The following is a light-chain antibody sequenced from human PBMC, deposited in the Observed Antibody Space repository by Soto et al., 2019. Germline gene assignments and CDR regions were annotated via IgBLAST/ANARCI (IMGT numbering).Light chain of an antibody. V-gene: IGLV2-11*01. CDR1: SSDVGGYNY. CDR3: SSYAGTSIPVV. Sequence: QSVLTQPRSVSGSPGQSVTISCTGTSSDVGGYNYVSWYQQHPGKAPKLMIYDVSKRPSGVPDRFSGSKSGNTASLTISGLQADDEADYYCSSYAGTSIPVVFGGGTKLTVL. CDR2: DVS. J-gene: IGLJ2*01.